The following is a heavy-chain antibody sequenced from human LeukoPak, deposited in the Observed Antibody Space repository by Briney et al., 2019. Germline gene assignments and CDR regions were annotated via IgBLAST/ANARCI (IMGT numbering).Heavy chain of an antibody. D-gene: IGHD2-15*01. Sequence: SVKVSCKASGGTFSSYAISWVRQAPGQGLEWMGGIIPIFGTANYAQKFQGRVTITADESTSTAYMELSSLRSEDTAVYYCAREAVSTSEKDYWGQGTLATVSS. J-gene: IGHJ4*02. CDR1: GGTFSSYA. V-gene: IGHV1-69*13. CDR2: IIPIFGTA. CDR3: AREAVSTSEKDY.